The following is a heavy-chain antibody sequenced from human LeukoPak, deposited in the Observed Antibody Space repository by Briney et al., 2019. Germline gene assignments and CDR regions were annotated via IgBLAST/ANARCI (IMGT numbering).Heavy chain of an antibody. CDR2: ISGYNDNP. V-gene: IGHV1-18*01. J-gene: IGHJ4*02. Sequence: GASVKVPCKASGYTFTNYGINWVRRAPGQGLEWMGWISGYNDNPNYAQKFQGRVTMTADTSTSTAYMDLRSLTSDDTAVYYCARDGTTTDDYWGQGTLVTVSS. CDR1: GYTFTNYG. CDR3: ARDGTTTDDY. D-gene: IGHD1-26*01.